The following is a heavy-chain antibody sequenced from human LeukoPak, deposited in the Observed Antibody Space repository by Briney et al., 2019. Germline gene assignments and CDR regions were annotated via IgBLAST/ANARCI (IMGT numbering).Heavy chain of an antibody. CDR1: GFTFDAYA. J-gene: IGHJ6*02. D-gene: IGHD4-11*01. CDR2: ISGDGVTT. Sequence: GGSLRLSCAASGFTFDAYAMHWVRQGPGKGLEWVSLISGDGVTTYYADSMKGRFTISRDNSENSLYLQLNSLRTEDTAFYYCAKGDYTNYYYGMDVWGQGTTVTVSS. CDR3: AKGDYTNYYYGMDV. V-gene: IGHV3-43*02.